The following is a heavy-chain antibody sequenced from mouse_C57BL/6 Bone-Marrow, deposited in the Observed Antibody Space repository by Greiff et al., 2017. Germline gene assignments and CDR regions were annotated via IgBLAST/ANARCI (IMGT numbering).Heavy chain of an antibody. CDR2: IYPSDSET. J-gene: IGHJ3*01. Sequence: QVQLQQSGAELVRPGSSVKLSCKASGYTFTSYWMDWVKQRPGQGLEWIGNIYPSDSETHYNQKFKDKATLTVDKSSSTAYMHLSSLTAEDSAVYYCAIGAYYGSAGFAYWGQGTLVTVSA. CDR1: GYTFTSYW. CDR3: AIGAYYGSAGFAY. V-gene: IGHV1-61*01. D-gene: IGHD1-1*01.